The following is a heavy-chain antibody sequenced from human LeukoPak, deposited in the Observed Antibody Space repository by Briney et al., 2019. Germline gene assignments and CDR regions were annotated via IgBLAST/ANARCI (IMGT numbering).Heavy chain of an antibody. D-gene: IGHD1-26*01. Sequence: SQTLSLTCTVSGGSISSGGYYWSWIRQPPGKGLEWIGYIYHSGSTYYNPSLKSRVTISVDTSKNQFSLKLSSVTAADTAVYYCARVLLDSGSYLVDAFDIWGQGTMVTVSS. CDR1: GGSISSGGYY. V-gene: IGHV4-30-2*01. CDR3: ARVLLDSGSYLVDAFDI. J-gene: IGHJ3*02. CDR2: IYHSGST.